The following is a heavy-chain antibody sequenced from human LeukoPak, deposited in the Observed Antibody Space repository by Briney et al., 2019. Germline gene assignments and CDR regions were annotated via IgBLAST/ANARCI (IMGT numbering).Heavy chain of an antibody. CDR2: IYPGDSDT. Sequence: GESLKISCKGSGYSFTSYWIGWVRQMPGKGLEWMGIIYPGDSDTRYSPSFQGQVTISADKSISTAYLQWSSLKASDTAIYYCARVYSACSGGSCHYYGMDVWGQGTTVTVSS. J-gene: IGHJ6*02. CDR3: ARVYSACSGGSCHYYGMDV. V-gene: IGHV5-51*01. D-gene: IGHD2-15*01. CDR1: GYSFTSYW.